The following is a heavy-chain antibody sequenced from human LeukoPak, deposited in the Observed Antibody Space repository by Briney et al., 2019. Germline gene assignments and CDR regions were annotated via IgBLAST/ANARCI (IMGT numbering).Heavy chain of an antibody. Sequence: GGSLRLSCAASGFTLSSYWMHWVRQAPGKGLVWVSRINSDGSSTSYADSVKGRFTISRGNAKNTLHLQMNSLRAEDTAVYYCAKDRIAARDFDYWGQGTLVTVSS. CDR1: GFTLSSYW. V-gene: IGHV3-74*01. J-gene: IGHJ4*02. CDR2: INSDGSST. CDR3: AKDRIAARDFDY. D-gene: IGHD6-6*01.